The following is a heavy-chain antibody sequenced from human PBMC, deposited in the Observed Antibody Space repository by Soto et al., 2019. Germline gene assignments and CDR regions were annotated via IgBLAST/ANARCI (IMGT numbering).Heavy chain of an antibody. CDR3: AKEFQQFSVVHDAFDI. CDR1: GFTFSSYA. V-gene: IGHV3-23*01. J-gene: IGHJ3*02. CDR2: ISGSGGST. Sequence: PGGSLRLSCAASGFTFSSYAMSWVRQAPGKGLEWVSAISGSGGSTYYADSVKGRFTISRDNSKNTLYLQMNSLRAEDTAVYYCAKEFQQFSVVHDAFDIWGQGTVVTVSS. D-gene: IGHD2-15*01.